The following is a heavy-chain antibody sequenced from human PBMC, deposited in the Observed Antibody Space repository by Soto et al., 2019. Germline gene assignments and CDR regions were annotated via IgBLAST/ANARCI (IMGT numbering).Heavy chain of an antibody. J-gene: IGHJ4*02. Sequence: ASVEVSCKTSGYTFTRYGITWLRQAPGQGLEWMGWITASNGKTNYAQTLQGRVTMTTDTSTSSAYMELRSLRSDDTAVYFCATSDTEVNPYFFDYWGQGTQVTVSS. V-gene: IGHV1-18*01. CDR3: ATSDTEVNPYFFDY. CDR1: GYTFTRYG. D-gene: IGHD2-21*01. CDR2: ITASNGKT.